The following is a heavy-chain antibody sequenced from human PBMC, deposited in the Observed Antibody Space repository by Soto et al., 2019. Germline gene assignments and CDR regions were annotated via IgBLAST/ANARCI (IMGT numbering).Heavy chain of an antibody. J-gene: IGHJ4*02. Sequence: QVQLVQSGAEVKKPGASVKVSCKASGYTFTSYGISWVRQAPGQGLEWMGWISAYNGNTNYAQKLQGRVTTTTETHTSTAYMELRSLRSDDTTVYYCARDLLLWFGELLSLDYWGQGTLVTVSS. D-gene: IGHD3-10*01. CDR2: ISAYNGNT. V-gene: IGHV1-18*01. CDR1: GYTFTSYG. CDR3: ARDLLLWFGELLSLDY.